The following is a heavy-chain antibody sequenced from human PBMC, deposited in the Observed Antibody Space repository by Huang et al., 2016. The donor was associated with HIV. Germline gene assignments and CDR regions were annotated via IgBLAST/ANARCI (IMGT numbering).Heavy chain of an antibody. Sequence: QVQLQQWGAGLLRPSETLSLTCAVYGGSFSGYYGTWIRQPPGKGLEWIGEINHSESTNYNPSLKSRVTISGDTSRNQFSLTVTSVTAADTAVYYCARGQGGYYYYYMDVWGKGTTVTVSS. CDR1: GGSFSGYY. CDR3: ARGQGGYYYYYMDV. J-gene: IGHJ6*03. V-gene: IGHV4-34*01. CDR2: INHSEST.